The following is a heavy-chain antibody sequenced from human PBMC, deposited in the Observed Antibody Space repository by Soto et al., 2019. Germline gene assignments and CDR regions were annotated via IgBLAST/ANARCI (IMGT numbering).Heavy chain of an antibody. CDR2: IYYSGST. Sequence: SETLSLTCTVSGGYISSYYWSWIRQPPGKGLEWIGYIYYSGSTNYNPSLKSRVTISVDTSKNQFSLKLSSVTAADTAVYYCARDLRYCSSTSCSDAFDIWGQGTMVTV. D-gene: IGHD2-2*01. CDR3: ARDLRYCSSTSCSDAFDI. CDR1: GGYISSYY. V-gene: IGHV4-59*01. J-gene: IGHJ3*02.